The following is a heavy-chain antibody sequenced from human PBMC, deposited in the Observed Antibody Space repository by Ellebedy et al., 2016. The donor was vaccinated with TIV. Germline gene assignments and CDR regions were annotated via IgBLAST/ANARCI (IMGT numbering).Heavy chain of an antibody. Sequence: SETLSLTXTVSGGSMSTNYWSWIRQPPGKGLEWIGYISYTGSTNYSPSLNSRVTISGDTSKNQFSLKLTSVTAADTAVYYCAAEVTMVRGLIVHWGQGTLVTVSS. J-gene: IGHJ4*02. D-gene: IGHD3-10*01. CDR1: GGSMSTNY. CDR3: AAEVTMVRGLIVH. V-gene: IGHV4-59*01. CDR2: ISYTGST.